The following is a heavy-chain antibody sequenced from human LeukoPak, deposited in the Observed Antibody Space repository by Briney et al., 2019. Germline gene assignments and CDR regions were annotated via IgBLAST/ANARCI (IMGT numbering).Heavy chain of an antibody. Sequence: SETLSLTCTVSSGSISSSSYYWGWLRQPPGKGLEWIGSIYYSGSAYSHPSLKSPVTISVDTSKNQFSLKLSSVTAADTAMYYCARGAYYVSISYYYVFDYWGQGILVTVSS. CDR3: ARGAYYVSISYYYVFDY. CDR1: SGSISSSSYY. V-gene: IGHV4-39*07. D-gene: IGHD3-22*01. CDR2: IYYSGSA. J-gene: IGHJ4*02.